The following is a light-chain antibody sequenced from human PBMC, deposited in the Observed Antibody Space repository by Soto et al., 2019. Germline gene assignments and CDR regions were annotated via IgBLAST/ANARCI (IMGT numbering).Light chain of an antibody. J-gene: IGKJ4*01. CDR1: QSVDKY. V-gene: IGKV3-11*01. CDR2: DAS. Sequence: EIVLTQSPATLSFSPGERATLSCRAIQSVDKYLVWYQQKPGQAPRLLIYDASSRATGIPARFSGSGSGTDFTLTITSLEPEDFAVYYCQQRTNWPLTFGGGTKLEIK. CDR3: QQRTNWPLT.